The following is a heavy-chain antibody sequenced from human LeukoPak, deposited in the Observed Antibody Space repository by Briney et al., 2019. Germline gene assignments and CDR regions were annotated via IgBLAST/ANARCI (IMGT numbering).Heavy chain of an antibody. D-gene: IGHD3-10*01. V-gene: IGHV3-23*01. CDR2: ISGSGGST. J-gene: IGHJ6*02. Sequence: GGSLRLSCAASGFTFSSYAMSWVRQAPGKGLEWVSAISGSGGSTYYADSVKGRFTISRDNAKNSLYLQMNSLRAEDTAVYYCARHRAAGGCYYYGMDVWGQGTTVTISS. CDR1: GFTFSSYA. CDR3: ARHRAAGGCYYYGMDV.